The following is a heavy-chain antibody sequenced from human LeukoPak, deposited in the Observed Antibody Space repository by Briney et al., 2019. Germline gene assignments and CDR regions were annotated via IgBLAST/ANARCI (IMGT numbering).Heavy chain of an antibody. CDR2: IKQDGSEK. J-gene: IGHJ4*02. D-gene: IGHD6-19*01. CDR1: GFTFSSYW. Sequence: PGGSLRLSCAASGFTFSSYWMSWVRQAPGKGLEWVANIKQDGSEKYYVDSVKGRFTISRDNAKNSLYLQMNSLRAEDTAVYYCARDTSSGWYGFDYWGQGTLVTVSS. CDR3: ARDTSSGWYGFDY. V-gene: IGHV3-7*01.